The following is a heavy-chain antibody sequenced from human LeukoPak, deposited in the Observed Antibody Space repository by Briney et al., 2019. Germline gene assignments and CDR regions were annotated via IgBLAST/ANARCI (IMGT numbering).Heavy chain of an antibody. J-gene: IGHJ3*02. D-gene: IGHD2-21*02. CDR3: ARVNMVVGTAIRDAFDI. CDR1: GYTFSAYA. Sequence: GGSLRFSCEASGYTFSAYAMTWVRQAPGERLKWVSYISIGSSTIYYADSVKGLFTISRDNDKNSLCLNMQSVREEDTSVYYCARVNMVVGTAIRDAFDIWGQGTMVTVSS. CDR2: ISIGSSTI. V-gene: IGHV3-48*02.